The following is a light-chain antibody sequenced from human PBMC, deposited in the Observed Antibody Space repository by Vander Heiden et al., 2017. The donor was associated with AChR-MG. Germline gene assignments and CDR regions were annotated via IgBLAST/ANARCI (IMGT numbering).Light chain of an antibody. Sequence: IVLTQSPATLSVSPGERATLSCRASQSVSTNLAWYQQKPGQAPRLLIYGASTRATGIPARFSGSGSDTEFTLTISSLQSEDFAVYFCQQYNNLPPETFGQGTKVEIK. J-gene: IGKJ1*01. CDR1: QSVSTN. CDR2: GAS. CDR3: QQYNNLPPET. V-gene: IGKV3-15*01.